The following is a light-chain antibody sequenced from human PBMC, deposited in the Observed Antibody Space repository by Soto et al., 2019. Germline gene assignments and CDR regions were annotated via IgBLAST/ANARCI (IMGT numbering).Light chain of an antibody. CDR1: SSNIGKNT. V-gene: IGLV1-44*01. CDR2: SNN. J-gene: IGLJ2*01. Sequence: QSVLTQPPSASGTPGQRVTISCSGSSSNIGKNTVNWYQQLPGTAPTLLIYSNNQRPPGVPDRFSGAKSGTSASLAISGLQSEDEADYYCAAWDDSLNGVVFGGGTKLTVL. CDR3: AAWDDSLNGVV.